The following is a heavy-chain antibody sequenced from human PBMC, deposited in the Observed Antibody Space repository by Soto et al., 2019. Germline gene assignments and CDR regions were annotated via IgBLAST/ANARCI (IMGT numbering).Heavy chain of an antibody. CDR3: ARERHSSGYDYYYYYGMDV. CDR2: ISSSSSYI. CDR1: GFTFSSYS. D-gene: IGHD5-12*01. J-gene: IGHJ6*02. V-gene: IGHV3-21*01. Sequence: EVQLVESGGGLVKPGGSLRLSCAASGFTFSSYSMNWVRQAAGKGLEWVSSISSSSSYIYYADSVKGRFTISRDNAKNSLYLHMNSLRAEYTAVYYCARERHSSGYDYYYYYGMDVWSQGTTVTVSS.